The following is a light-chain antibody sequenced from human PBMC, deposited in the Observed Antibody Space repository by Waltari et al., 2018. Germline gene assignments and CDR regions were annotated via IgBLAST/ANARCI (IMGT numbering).Light chain of an antibody. CDR3: AAWDDSLSGVL. CDR1: SSNIGSNY. V-gene: IGLV1-47*01. Sequence: SVLTQPPSASGTPGQRVTISCSGSSSNIGSNYVYWYQQLPGPAPKLLIYRNNQRPSGVPDRVSGSKSGTSASLAISGLRSEDEADYYCAAWDDSLSGVLFGGGTKLTV. J-gene: IGLJ2*01. CDR2: RNN.